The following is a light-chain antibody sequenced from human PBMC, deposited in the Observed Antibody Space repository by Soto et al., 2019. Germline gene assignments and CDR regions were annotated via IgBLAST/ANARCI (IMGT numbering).Light chain of an antibody. CDR1: SGHSSYA. CDR3: QTWGTGIVV. V-gene: IGLV4-69*01. J-gene: IGLJ2*01. CDR2: VNSDGSH. Sequence: QSVLTQSPSASASLGASVKLTCTLSSGHSSYAIAWHQQQPEKGPRYLMNVNSDGSHSKGAGIPDRFSGSSSGAERYLTISSLQSEAEADYYCQTWGTGIVVFGGGTKLTVL.